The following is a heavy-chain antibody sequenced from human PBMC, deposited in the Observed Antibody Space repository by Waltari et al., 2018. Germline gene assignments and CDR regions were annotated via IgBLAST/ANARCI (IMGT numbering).Heavy chain of an antibody. D-gene: IGHD3-10*01. CDR2: IYTTGST. V-gene: IGHV4-61*09. CDR3: ARSPSGPRGY. J-gene: IGHJ4*02. CDR1: GGSISRDRPY. Sequence: QVQLQESGPGLVKPSQTLSLTCTVSGGSISRDRPYGSWIRQPAGKGLGWVGYIYTTGSTNYNPSLKSRVTISIDTSKNQFSLKLTSVTAADTAVYYCARSPSGPRGYRGQGTLVTVSS.